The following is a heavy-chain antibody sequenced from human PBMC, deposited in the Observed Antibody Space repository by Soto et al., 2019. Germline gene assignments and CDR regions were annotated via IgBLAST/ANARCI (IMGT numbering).Heavy chain of an antibody. Sequence: HPGGSLRLSCAASGFTFSSYEMNWVRQAPGKGLEWVSYISSSGSTIYYADSVKGRFTISRDNAKNSLYLQMNSLRAEDTAVYYCERESPRIFGWGQGTLVTVSS. CDR2: ISSSGSTI. J-gene: IGHJ4*02. V-gene: IGHV3-48*03. CDR1: GFTFSSYE. CDR3: ERESPRIFG. D-gene: IGHD3-10*01.